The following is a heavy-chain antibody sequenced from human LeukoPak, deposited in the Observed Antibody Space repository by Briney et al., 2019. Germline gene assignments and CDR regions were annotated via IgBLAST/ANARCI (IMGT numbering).Heavy chain of an antibody. V-gene: IGHV3-23*01. D-gene: IGHD3-10*01. Sequence: GGSLRLSCAASGFTFSSYAMSWVRQAPGKGLEWVSAISGSGGSTYYADSVKGRFTISRDDSKNTLYLQMNSLRAEDTAVYYCAKSIWFGELHFDYWGQGTLVTVSS. J-gene: IGHJ4*02. CDR2: ISGSGGST. CDR1: GFTFSSYA. CDR3: AKSIWFGELHFDY.